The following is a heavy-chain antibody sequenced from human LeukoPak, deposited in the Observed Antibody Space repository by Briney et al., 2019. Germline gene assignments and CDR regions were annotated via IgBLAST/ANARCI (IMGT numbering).Heavy chain of an antibody. CDR2: IYYGGST. CDR3: ARPMTRGDDAFDI. J-gene: IGHJ3*02. CDR1: GGSISSYY. D-gene: IGHD3-10*01. V-gene: IGHV4-59*08. Sequence: SETLSLTCTVSGGSISSYYWSWIRQPPGKGLEWIGYIYYGGSTNYNPSLKSRVTISVDTSKNQCSLKLSSVTAADTAVYYCARPMTRGDDAFDICGQGTMVTVSS.